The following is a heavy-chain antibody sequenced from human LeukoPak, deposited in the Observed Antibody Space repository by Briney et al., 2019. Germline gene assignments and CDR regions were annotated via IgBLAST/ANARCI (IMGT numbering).Heavy chain of an antibody. CDR3: ARDRAWNYFDY. CDR2: ISRDGSNK. Sequence: PGKSLRLSCAASGFTFSSHAMHWVRQAPGKGLEWVAAISRDGSNKYYADSVTGRFTISRDNSKNTLYLQVNSLKTEDSAVYYCARDRAWNYFDYWGQGTLVTVSS. D-gene: IGHD3-3*01. CDR1: GFTFSSHA. V-gene: IGHV3-30*04. J-gene: IGHJ4*02.